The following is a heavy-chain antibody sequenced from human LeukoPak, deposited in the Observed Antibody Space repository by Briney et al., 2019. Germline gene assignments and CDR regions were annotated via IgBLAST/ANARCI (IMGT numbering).Heavy chain of an antibody. CDR1: GGSISSGSYY. CDR2: IYTSGST. D-gene: IGHD4-23*01. V-gene: IGHV4-61*02. J-gene: IGHJ4*02. Sequence: SETLSLTCTVSGGSISSGSYYWSWIRQPAGKGLEWIGRIYTSGSTNYNPSLKSRVTISVDTSKNQFSLKLSSVTAADTAVYYCARDGAYGGNSQFVDYWGQGTLVTVSS. CDR3: ARDGAYGGNSQFVDY.